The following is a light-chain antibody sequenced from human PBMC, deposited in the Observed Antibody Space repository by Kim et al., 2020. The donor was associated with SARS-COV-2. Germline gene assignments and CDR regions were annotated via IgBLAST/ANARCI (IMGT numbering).Light chain of an antibody. CDR3: QQYKSFST. CDR2: AAS. V-gene: IGKV1-5*01. Sequence: SASKRDRVTVSCRASQSNSTSFGLYQQRPGNAPELLIYAASTLEGGVPSWFSGKGSGTEFILIISSLQSDDFATYYCQQYKSFSTFGQGTKVDIK. CDR1: QSNSTS. J-gene: IGKJ1*01.